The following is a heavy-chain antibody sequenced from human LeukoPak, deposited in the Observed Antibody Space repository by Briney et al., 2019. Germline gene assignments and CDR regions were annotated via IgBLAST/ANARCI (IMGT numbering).Heavy chain of an antibody. J-gene: IGHJ4*02. CDR2: ISHRGRT. Sequence: SETLSLTCAVYGGSLSDYYWSWIRQSPGKGLEWIGEISHRGRTYYNLSLKSRVTISVDTSKNQFSLKLSSVTAADTAVYYCARTTVTKGFDYWGQGTLVTVSS. CDR3: ARTTVTKGFDY. D-gene: IGHD4-17*01. CDR1: GGSLSDYY. V-gene: IGHV4-34*01.